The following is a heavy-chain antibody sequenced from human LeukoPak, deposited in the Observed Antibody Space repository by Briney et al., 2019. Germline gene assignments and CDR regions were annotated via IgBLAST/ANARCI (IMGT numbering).Heavy chain of an antibody. CDR1: GYTFTSYG. V-gene: IGHV1-18*01. J-gene: IGHJ4*02. Sequence: ASVKVSCKASGYTFTSYGIGWVRQAPGQGLEWMGWISAYNGNTNYAQKLQGRVTMTTDTSTSTAYMELRSLRSDDTAVYYCARARGLLLWFGGDYYFDYWGQGTLVTVSS. D-gene: IGHD3-10*01. CDR2: ISAYNGNT. CDR3: ARARGLLLWFGGDYYFDY.